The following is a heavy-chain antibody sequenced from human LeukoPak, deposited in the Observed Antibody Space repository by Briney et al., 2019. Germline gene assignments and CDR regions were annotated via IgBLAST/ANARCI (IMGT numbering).Heavy chain of an antibody. CDR1: GFTFSSYA. Sequence: GRSLRLSCAASGFTFSSYAMHWVRQAPGKGLERVAVISYDGSNKYYADSVKGRFTISRDNSKNTLYLQMNSLRAEDTAVYYCARGSAYYYDSSGYLREYFQHWGQGTPVTVSS. V-gene: IGHV3-30*04. CDR3: ARGSAYYYDSSGYLREYFQH. J-gene: IGHJ1*01. CDR2: ISYDGSNK. D-gene: IGHD3-22*01.